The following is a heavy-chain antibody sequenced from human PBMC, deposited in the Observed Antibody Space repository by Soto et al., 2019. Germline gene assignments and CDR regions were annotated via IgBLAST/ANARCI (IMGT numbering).Heavy chain of an antibody. V-gene: IGHV3-66*04. CDR1: GFTVSSNY. CDR3: ARHFTTPSDNWFDP. CDR2: IYSGGST. J-gene: IGHJ5*02. Sequence: GGSLRLSCAASGFTVSSNYMSWVRQVPGKGLEWVSVIYSGGSTYYADSVKGRFTISRDNSKNTLYLQMNSLRAEDTAVYYCARHFTTPSDNWFDPWGQGTLVTVSS. D-gene: IGHD1-1*01.